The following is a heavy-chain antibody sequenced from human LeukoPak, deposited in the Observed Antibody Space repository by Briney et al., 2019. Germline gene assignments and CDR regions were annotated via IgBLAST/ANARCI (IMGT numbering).Heavy chain of an antibody. D-gene: IGHD3-10*01. CDR3: AIDANSLLLWVAELIDH. V-gene: IGHV3-7*01. Sequence: GGSLRLSCAASGFTFSSYWMSWVRQAPGKGLEWVAKIKEDGSEKYYVDSVKGRFTISRDKAKNSLYLQMNSLRGEDTAVYFCAIDANSLLLWVAELIDHWGQGTLVTVSS. CDR2: IKEDGSEK. J-gene: IGHJ4*02. CDR1: GFTFSSYW.